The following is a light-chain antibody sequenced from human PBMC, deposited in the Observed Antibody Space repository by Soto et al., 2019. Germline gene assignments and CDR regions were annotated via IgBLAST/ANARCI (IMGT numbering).Light chain of an antibody. CDR3: QQLKSYPLT. Sequence: DIQLTQSPSFLSASVGDRVTITCRASQGISSYLAWYQQKPGKGPKLLIYAASTLQSGVPSRFSGSGSGTEFTLTISSLQPEDFAAYHCQQLKSYPLTFGGGTKVDIK. CDR1: QGISSY. V-gene: IGKV1-9*01. CDR2: AAS. J-gene: IGKJ4*01.